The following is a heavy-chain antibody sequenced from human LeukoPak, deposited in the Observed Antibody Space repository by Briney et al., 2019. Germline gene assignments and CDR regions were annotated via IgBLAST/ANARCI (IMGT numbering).Heavy chain of an antibody. CDR2: ISSSSSYI. CDR1: GFTFSSYS. J-gene: IGHJ4*02. V-gene: IGHV3-21*01. Sequence: PGGSLRLSCAASGFTFSSYSMNWVRQAPGKGLEWVSSISSSSSYIYYADSVKGRFTISRDNAKNSLYLQMNSLRAEDTAVYYCARNGDGSGFFDYWGQGTPVTVSS. D-gene: IGHD3-10*01. CDR3: ARNGDGSGFFDY.